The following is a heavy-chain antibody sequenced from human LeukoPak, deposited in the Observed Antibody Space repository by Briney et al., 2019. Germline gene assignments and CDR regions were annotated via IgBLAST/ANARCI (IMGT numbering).Heavy chain of an antibody. CDR1: GFTFSSYG. CDR3: ALSSSWYGGFFDY. V-gene: IGHV3-30*03. J-gene: IGHJ4*02. Sequence: PGGSLRLSCVASGFTFSSYGMHWVRQAPGKGLEWVALISYDGSNKHYADSVKGRFTISRDNSKNTLYLQMNSLRAEDTAVYYCALSSSWYGGFFDYWGQGTLVTVSS. CDR2: ISYDGSNK. D-gene: IGHD6-13*01.